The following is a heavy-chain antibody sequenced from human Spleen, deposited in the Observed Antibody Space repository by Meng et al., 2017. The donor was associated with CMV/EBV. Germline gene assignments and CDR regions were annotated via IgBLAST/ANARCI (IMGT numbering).Heavy chain of an antibody. V-gene: IGHV5-51*01. CDR2: IYPRDSDT. CDR3: ARLNYYDSSGYGPFDY. CDR1: GYNFASYW. J-gene: IGHJ4*02. D-gene: IGHD3-22*01. Sequence: GESLKISCKGSGYNFASYWISWVRQIPGKGLEWMGIIYPRDSDTRYSPSFQGQVTISADKFISTAYLQWSSLKASDTAMYYCARLNYYDSSGYGPFDYWGQGTLVTVSS.